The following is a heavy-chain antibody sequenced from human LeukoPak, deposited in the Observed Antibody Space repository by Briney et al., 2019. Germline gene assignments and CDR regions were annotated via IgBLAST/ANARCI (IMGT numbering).Heavy chain of an antibody. D-gene: IGHD1-7*01. CDR2: ISAYNGNT. V-gene: IGHV1-18*01. CDR1: GYTFTSYG. Sequence: ASVKVSCKASGYTFTSYGISWVRQAPGQGLEWMGWISAYNGNTNYAQKLQGRVTMTTDTSTSTAYMELRSLRSDDTAVYYCARYAGTFGYYHYGMDVWGQGTTVTVSS. J-gene: IGHJ6*02. CDR3: ARYAGTFGYYHYGMDV.